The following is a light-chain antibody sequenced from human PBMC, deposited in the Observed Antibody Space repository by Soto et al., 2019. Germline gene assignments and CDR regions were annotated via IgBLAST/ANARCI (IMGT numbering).Light chain of an antibody. CDR1: NIGRKS. CDR3: CSYAGSYTLV. CDR2: DDR. Sequence: SYELTQPPSVSVAPGQKARITCGGSNIGRKSVHWYQQKPGQAPVVVVYDDRDRPSGIPERFSGSKSGNTASLTISGLQAEDEADYYCCSYAGSYTLVFGGGTKVTVL. V-gene: IGLV3-21*02. J-gene: IGLJ2*01.